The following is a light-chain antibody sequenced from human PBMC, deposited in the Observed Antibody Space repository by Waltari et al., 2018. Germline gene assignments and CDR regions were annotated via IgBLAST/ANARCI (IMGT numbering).Light chain of an antibody. CDR1: SSDIGGYNY. J-gene: IGLJ2*01. V-gene: IGLV2-14*01. CDR2: EVS. Sequence: QSALTQPASVSGSPGQSITISCTGTSSDIGGYNYASWYQQHPGKAPKLMIYEVSNRPAGVSNRFSGSKSGNTASLTISGLQAEDEAHYYCSSYTSSSTLIFGGGTKLTVL. CDR3: SSYTSSSTLI.